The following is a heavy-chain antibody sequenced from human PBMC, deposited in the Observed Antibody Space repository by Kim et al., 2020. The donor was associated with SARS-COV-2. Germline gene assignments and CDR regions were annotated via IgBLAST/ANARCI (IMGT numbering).Heavy chain of an antibody. J-gene: IGHJ2*01. D-gene: IGHD3-16*01. Sequence: YADAVKGRFTISRDNSKNTLFLQMNSLRAEDTAVYYCAKDLGGSHWYFDLWGRGTLVTVSS. V-gene: IGHV3-30*02. CDR3: AKDLGGSHWYFDL.